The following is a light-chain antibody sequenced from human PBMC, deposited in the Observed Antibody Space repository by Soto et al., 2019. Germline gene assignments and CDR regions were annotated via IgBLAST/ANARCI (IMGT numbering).Light chain of an antibody. V-gene: IGLV2-14*03. CDR2: DVS. CDR3: SSYTRSITFV. J-gene: IGLJ1*01. CDR1: SRNVGFYNY. Sequence: QSVLTQPASVSGSPGQSITISCTGTSRNVGFYNYVSWYQHHPGKAPRLMIFDVSNRPSGVSNRFSGSKSGNTASLTISGLQAEDEADYYCSSYTRSITFVFGTGTKLTVL.